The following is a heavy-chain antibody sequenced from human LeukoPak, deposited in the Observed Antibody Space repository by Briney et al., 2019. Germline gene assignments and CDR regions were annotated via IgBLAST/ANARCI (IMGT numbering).Heavy chain of an antibody. J-gene: IGHJ5*02. Sequence: GGSLRLSCAASGFTFSSYSMNWVRQAPGKGLEWVANIKQDRSEKYYVDSVKGRFTISRDNAKSSLYLQMNSLRAEDTAVYYCARGVYGSGSLWFDPWGQGTLVTVSS. D-gene: IGHD3-10*01. CDR2: IKQDRSEK. CDR3: ARGVYGSGSLWFDP. V-gene: IGHV3-7*01. CDR1: GFTFSSYS.